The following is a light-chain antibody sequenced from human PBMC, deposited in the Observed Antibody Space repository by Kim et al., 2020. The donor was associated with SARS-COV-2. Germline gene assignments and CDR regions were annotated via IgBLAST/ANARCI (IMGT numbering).Light chain of an antibody. CDR2: RND. J-gene: IGLJ3*02. Sequence: QAGLTQPPSVSKGLGQTATLTCTGNRYNVGDQGAAWLQQHQGHPPKLLSYRNDNRPSGISERLSASRSGNTASLTITGLQPEDEADYYCSAWDYSLSAWVFGGGTQLTVL. CDR3: SAWDYSLSAWV. CDR1: RYNVGDQG. V-gene: IGLV10-54*01.